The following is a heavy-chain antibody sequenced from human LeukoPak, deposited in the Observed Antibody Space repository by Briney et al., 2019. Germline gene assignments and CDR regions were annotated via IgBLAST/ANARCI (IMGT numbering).Heavy chain of an antibody. D-gene: IGHD2-15*01. CDR3: ARVGGPIVYYGMDV. J-gene: IGHJ6*02. CDR2: ISYDGSNK. Sequence: PGGSLRLSCAASGFTFSSYAMHWVRQAPGKGLECVAVISYDGSNKYYADSVKGRFTISRDNSKNTLYLQMNSLRAEDTAVYYCARVGGPIVYYGMDVWGQGTTVTVSS. CDR1: GFTFSSYA. V-gene: IGHV3-30-3*01.